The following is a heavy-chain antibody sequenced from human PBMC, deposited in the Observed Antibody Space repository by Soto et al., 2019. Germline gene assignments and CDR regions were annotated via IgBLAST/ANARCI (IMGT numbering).Heavy chain of an antibody. CDR1: GGSISSGGYY. CDR3: ASGSSTSRGNYYYHYGMDV. CDR2: IYFSGST. J-gene: IGHJ6*02. V-gene: IGHV4-31*03. D-gene: IGHD2-2*01. Sequence: SSETLSLTCTVSGGSISSGGYYWSWIRQHPGKGLEWIGCIYFSGSTYYNPTLKSRVTISVDTSKNQFSLKLSSVTAADTAVYYCASGSSTSRGNYYYHYGMDVWGQGTTVTVSS.